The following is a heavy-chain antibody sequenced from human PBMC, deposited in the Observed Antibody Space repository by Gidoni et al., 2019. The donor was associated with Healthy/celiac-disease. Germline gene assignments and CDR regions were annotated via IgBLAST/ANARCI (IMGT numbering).Heavy chain of an antibody. V-gene: IGHV3-23*04. J-gene: IGHJ4*02. Sequence: EVQLVESGGGLVQPVGSLRLSCAASGFTFSSYAMRWVRQAPGKGMEWVSAISGSGGSTYYADSGKGRFTSSRDNSKNTLYLQMNSLRAEDTAVYYCAKDSMVRGVWDYWGQGTLVTVSS. CDR2: ISGSGGST. D-gene: IGHD3-10*01. CDR3: AKDSMVRGVWDY. CDR1: GFTFSSYA.